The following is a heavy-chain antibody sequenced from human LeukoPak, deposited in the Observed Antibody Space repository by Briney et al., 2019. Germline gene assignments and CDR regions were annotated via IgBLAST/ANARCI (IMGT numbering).Heavy chain of an antibody. CDR2: ISYDGSNK. CDR3: ANTGTTGTNTADY. Sequence: PGGSLRLSCSASGFTFSSYGMHWVRQAPGKGLEGVAVISYDGSNKYYADSVKGRFTISRDNSKNTLYLQMNSLRAEDTAVYYCANTGTTGTNTADYWGQGTLVTVSS. J-gene: IGHJ4*02. CDR1: GFTFSSYG. D-gene: IGHD1-1*01. V-gene: IGHV3-30*18.